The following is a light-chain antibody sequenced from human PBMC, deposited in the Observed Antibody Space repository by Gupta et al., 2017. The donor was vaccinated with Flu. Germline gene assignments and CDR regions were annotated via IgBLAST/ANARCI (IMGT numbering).Light chain of an antibody. V-gene: IGKV3-15*01. CDR1: QTVSSN. Sequence: EIVMTQSPATLSVSPGERATLSCRASQTVSSNLAWYQQKPGQAPRLLIYGASTRATGITARFCGSGCGKDFPLTISSRQSEDFAVYYFQQHSDWPPHTFGHGTKVDIK. CDR3: QQHSDWPPHT. J-gene: IGKJ2*01. CDR2: GAS.